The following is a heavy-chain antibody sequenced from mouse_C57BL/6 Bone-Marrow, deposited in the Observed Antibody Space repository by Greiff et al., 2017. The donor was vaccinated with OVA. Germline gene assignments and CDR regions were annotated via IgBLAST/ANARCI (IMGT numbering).Heavy chain of an antibody. CDR3: ARDLYYGSSYWYFDV. CDR1: GYTFTGYW. V-gene: IGHV1-9*01. CDR2: ILPGGGST. J-gene: IGHJ1*03. D-gene: IGHD1-1*01. Sequence: VQLQQSGAELMKPGASVKLSCKATGYTFTGYWIEWVKQRPGHGLEWIGEILPGGGSTNYNEKFKGKATFTADTSSNTAYMQLSSLTTEDSAIYYCARDLYYGSSYWYFDVWGTGTTVTVSS.